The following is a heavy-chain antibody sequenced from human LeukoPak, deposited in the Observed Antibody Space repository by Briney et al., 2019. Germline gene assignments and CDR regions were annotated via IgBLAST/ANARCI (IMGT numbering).Heavy chain of an antibody. CDR1: GGSTSTYY. CDR2: IYYSGST. D-gene: IGHD5-24*01. CDR3: ARGRRDDSHYRPFAH. V-gene: IGHV4-59*01. Sequence: PSETLSLTCTVSGGSTSTYYWSWIRQPPGKGLEWIGYIYYSGSTYYNPSLKSRVSISVDTSKNQFSLKLNSVSAADTAVYYCARGRRDDSHYRPFAHWGQGILVTVSS. J-gene: IGHJ4*02.